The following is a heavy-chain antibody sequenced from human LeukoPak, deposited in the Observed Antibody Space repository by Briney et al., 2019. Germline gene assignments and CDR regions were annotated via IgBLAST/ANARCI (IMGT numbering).Heavy chain of an antibody. CDR2: ISNSGGNI. CDR3: ARAVRRYYYDSSGYYPKDYYYMDV. CDR1: GFTFSSYE. J-gene: IGHJ6*03. Sequence: GGSLRLSCTASGFTFSSYEMNWVRQAPGKGLEWISYISNSGGNIYYADSVKGRFTISRDNAKNSLYLQMNSLRAEDTAVYYCARAVRRYYYDSSGYYPKDYYYMDVWGKGTTVTVSS. D-gene: IGHD3-22*01. V-gene: IGHV3-48*03.